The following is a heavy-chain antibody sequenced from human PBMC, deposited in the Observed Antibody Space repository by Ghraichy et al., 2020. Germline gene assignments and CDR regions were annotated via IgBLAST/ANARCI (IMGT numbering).Heavy chain of an antibody. Sequence: GGSLRLSCAASGFTFSSYAMTWVRQAPGKGLEWVSTISGSGGNTYYADSVKGRFTISRDNSKNTLYLQMNSLRAEDTAVYYCAKDGVAGGNCYYYMDVWGKGTTVTVSS. D-gene: IGHD3-3*01. CDR1: GFTFSSYA. CDR3: AKDGVAGGNCYYYMDV. J-gene: IGHJ6*03. CDR2: ISGSGGNT. V-gene: IGHV3-23*01.